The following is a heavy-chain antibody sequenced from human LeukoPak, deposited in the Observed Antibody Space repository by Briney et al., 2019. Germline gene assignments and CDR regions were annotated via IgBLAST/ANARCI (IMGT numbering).Heavy chain of an antibody. D-gene: IGHD3-10*01. CDR3: ARDRGYGSGSYFFYYYGMDV. J-gene: IGHJ6*04. V-gene: IGHV3-33*01. CDR2: IWYDGSNK. Sequence: GGSLRLSCAASGFTFSSYGMHWVRQTPGKGLEWVAVIWYDGSNKYYADSVKGRFTISRDNSKNTLYLQMNSLRAEDTAVYYCARDRGYGSGSYFFYYYGMDVWGKGTTVTVSS. CDR1: GFTFSSYG.